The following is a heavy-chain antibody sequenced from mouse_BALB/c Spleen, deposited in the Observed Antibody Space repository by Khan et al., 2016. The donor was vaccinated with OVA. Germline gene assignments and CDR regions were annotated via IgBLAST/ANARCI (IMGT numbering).Heavy chain of an antibody. D-gene: IGHD1-1*02. CDR2: IDPANGNT. CDR1: GFNIEDTY. Sequence: VELEGAGAELVKPGASVKLSCTASGFNIEDTYIHWVMQRPEQGLEWIGRIDPANGNTKYDPKFQGKATITADTSSNTAYLQLSSLTSEDTAVYDCARGGWSYTMDYWGQGTSVTVSS. CDR3: ARGGWSYTMDY. V-gene: IGHV14-3*02. J-gene: IGHJ4*01.